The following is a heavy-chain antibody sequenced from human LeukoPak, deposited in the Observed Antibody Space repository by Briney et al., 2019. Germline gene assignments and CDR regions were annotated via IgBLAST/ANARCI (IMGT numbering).Heavy chain of an antibody. CDR2: IHIYRGNT. CDR1: GYSSTNYG. Sequence: ASVKVSCKASGYSSTNYGISWVRQAPGQGLEWMGWIHIYRGNTNYAQKFQGRVTITADKSTSTAYMELSSLRSEDTAVYYCARDRIVGATTDYYYYMDVWGKGTTVTVSS. CDR3: ARDRIVGATTDYYYYMDV. V-gene: IGHV1-18*01. D-gene: IGHD1-26*01. J-gene: IGHJ6*03.